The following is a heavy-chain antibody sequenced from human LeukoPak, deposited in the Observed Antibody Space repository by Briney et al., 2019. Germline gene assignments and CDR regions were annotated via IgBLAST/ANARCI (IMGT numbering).Heavy chain of an antibody. CDR3: ARDFGGYCSSGNCYLGYLDY. V-gene: IGHV3-21*03. CDR2: VISSGSYI. CDR1: AFTFSSYT. D-gene: IGHD2-2*01. J-gene: IGHJ4*02. Sequence: PGGYLTRSCAASAFTFSSYTMNWVRQAPGKGLKWVSSVISSGSYIYYADSVKGRVTISRSNAKNSLSLQINSLRAEETAEYYCARDFGGYCSSGNCYLGYLDYWGQGTLVTVSS.